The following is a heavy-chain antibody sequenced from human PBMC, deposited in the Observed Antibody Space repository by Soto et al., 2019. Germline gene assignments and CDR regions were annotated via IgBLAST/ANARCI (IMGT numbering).Heavy chain of an antibody. D-gene: IGHD6-13*01. CDR1: GGSISSSSYY. J-gene: IGHJ6*02. CDR2: IYYSGST. CDR3: ASLRSSWVNYYYYGMDV. V-gene: IGHV4-39*01. Sequence: QLQLQESGPGLVKPSETLSLTCTVSGGSISSSSYYWGWIRQPPGKGLEWIGSIYYSGSTYYNPSLKSRATISVDTSKNQFSLKLSSVTAADTAVYYCASLRSSWVNYYYYGMDVWGQGTTVTVSS.